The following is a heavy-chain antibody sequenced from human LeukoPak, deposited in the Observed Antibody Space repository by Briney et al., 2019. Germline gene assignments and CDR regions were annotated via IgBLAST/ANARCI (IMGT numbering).Heavy chain of an antibody. D-gene: IGHD6-13*01. CDR3: AKDSSSFNHYLFDY. CDR2: ISGSGGST. V-gene: IGHV3-23*01. J-gene: IGHJ4*02. CDR1: GFTFSSYA. Sequence: GGSLRLSCAASGFTFSSYAMSWVRQAPGKGLEWVSAISGSGGSTYYADSVKGRFIISRDNSKNTLYLQMNSLRAEDTAVYYCAKDSSSFNHYLFDYWGRGTLVTVSS.